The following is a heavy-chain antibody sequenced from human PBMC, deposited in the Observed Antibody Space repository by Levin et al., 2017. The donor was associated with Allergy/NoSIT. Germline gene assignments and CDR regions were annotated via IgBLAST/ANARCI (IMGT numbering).Heavy chain of an antibody. CDR3: AREVGQPDY. D-gene: IGHD1-26*01. CDR2: IKQDGTAK. V-gene: IGHV3-7*01. Sequence: GGSLRLSCAASGFTFSSHWMTWVRQAPGKGLEWVANIKQDGTAKYYVDSVKGRFTISRDNAKNSLYLQMNSLRVEDTAVYYCAREVGQPDYWGQGTLVTVSS. J-gene: IGHJ4*02. CDR1: GFTFSSHW.